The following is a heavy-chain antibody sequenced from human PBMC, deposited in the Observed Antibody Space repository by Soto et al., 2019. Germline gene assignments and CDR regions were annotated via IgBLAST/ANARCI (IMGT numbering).Heavy chain of an antibody. CDR2: IIPIFGTA. V-gene: IGHV1-69*05. CDR3: ARDLGDEYSSSYYFDY. Sequence: ASVKVSCKVSGGTFSSYAISWVRQAPGQGLEWMGGIIPIFGTANYAQKFQGWVTMTRDTSISTAYMELSRLRSDDTAVYYCARDLGDEYSSSYYFDYWGQGTLVTVSS. D-gene: IGHD6-6*01. J-gene: IGHJ4*02. CDR1: GGTFSSYA.